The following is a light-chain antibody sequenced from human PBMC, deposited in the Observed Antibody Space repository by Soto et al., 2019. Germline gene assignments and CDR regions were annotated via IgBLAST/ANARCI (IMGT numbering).Light chain of an antibody. CDR2: GAS. V-gene: IGKV3-20*01. CDR1: QSVSSSY. CDR3: QQYGNSRT. Sequence: EIVLTQSPGTLSLSPGERATLSCRASQSVSSSYLAWYQQKPGQAPRLLIYGASNRATGVPDRFSGSGSGTDFILTISRLEPEDFAVYYCQQYGNSRTFGQGTKV. J-gene: IGKJ1*01.